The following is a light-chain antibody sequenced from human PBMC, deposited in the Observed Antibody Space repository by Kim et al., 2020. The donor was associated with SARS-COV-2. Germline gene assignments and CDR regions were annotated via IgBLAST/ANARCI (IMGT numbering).Light chain of an antibody. V-gene: IGKV1-39*01. CDR1: QSISAY. CDR3: QQSYTMPWT. J-gene: IGKJ1*01. Sequence: DIQMTQSPSSLSASVGDRVTITCRASQSISAYLNWYQQKPGKAPKLLIFGASSLQGGVPSRFSGSGSGTDFTLTVSALQPEGFASYYCQQSYTMPWTFGRGTEVDIK. CDR2: GAS.